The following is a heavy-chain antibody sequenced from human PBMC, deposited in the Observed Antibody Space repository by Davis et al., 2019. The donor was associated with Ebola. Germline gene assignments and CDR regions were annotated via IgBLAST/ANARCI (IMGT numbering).Heavy chain of an antibody. Sequence: PGGSLRLSCAASGFTFSSYWMSWVRQAPGKGLEWVANIKQDGSEKYYVDSVKGRFTISRDNAKNSLYLQMNSLRAEDTAVYYCARVLGSSSWYYYYYYMDVWGKGTTVTVSS. CDR1: GFTFSSYW. CDR3: ARVLGSSSWYYYYYYMDV. D-gene: IGHD6-13*01. J-gene: IGHJ6*03. V-gene: IGHV3-7*01. CDR2: IKQDGSEK.